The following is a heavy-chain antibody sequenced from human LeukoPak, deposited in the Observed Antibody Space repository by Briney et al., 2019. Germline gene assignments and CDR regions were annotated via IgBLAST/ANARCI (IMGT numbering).Heavy chain of an antibody. Sequence: SVKVSCKVSGYTFTDHYIHWVRQAPGQGLEWMGGIIPIFGTANYAQKFQGRVTITADESTSTAYMELSSLRSEDTAVYYCASPSGSSGVRDAFDIWGQGTMVTVSS. CDR3: ASPSGSSGVRDAFDI. J-gene: IGHJ3*02. D-gene: IGHD1-26*01. V-gene: IGHV1-69*13. CDR1: GYTFTDHY. CDR2: IIPIFGTA.